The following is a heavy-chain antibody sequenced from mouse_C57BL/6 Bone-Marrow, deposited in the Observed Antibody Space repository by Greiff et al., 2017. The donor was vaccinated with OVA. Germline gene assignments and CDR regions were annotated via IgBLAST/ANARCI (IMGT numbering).Heavy chain of an antibody. CDR1: GFTFSDYY. J-gene: IGHJ4*01. CDR3: ARQETVVAKAMDY. D-gene: IGHD1-1*01. CDR2: ISNGGGST. Sequence: EVKLMESGGGLVQPGGSLKLSCAASGFTFSDYYMYWVRQTPEKRLEWVAYISNGGGSTYYPDTVKGRFTISRDNANNTLYLQMSRLKSEDTAMDDSARQETVVAKAMDYWGQGTSVTVSA. V-gene: IGHV5-12*01.